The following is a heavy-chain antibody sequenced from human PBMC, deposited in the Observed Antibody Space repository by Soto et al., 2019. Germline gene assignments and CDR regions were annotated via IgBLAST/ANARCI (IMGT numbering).Heavy chain of an antibody. Sequence: GESLKISCKGSGYSFSNHWIGWVRQMPGKGLEWMGIIYPGDSDVRCSPSFQGQVTISADTSISTAYLEWSSLKASDTAIYYCARHDYYGSGSYYNRLPSLAYGMDVWGQGTTVTVSS. J-gene: IGHJ6*02. CDR1: GYSFSNHW. CDR3: ARHDYYGSGSYYNRLPSLAYGMDV. CDR2: IYPGDSDV. D-gene: IGHD3-10*01. V-gene: IGHV5-51*01.